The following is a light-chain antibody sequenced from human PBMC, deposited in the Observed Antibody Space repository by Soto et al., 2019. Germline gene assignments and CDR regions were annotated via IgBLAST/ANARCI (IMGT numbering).Light chain of an antibody. J-gene: IGKJ1*01. CDR3: QQNGSAPPWT. Sequence: EIALTQSPGTLSLSLGERATLSCRASQSVSSSYLAWYQQKPGQAPRLLIYGASSRATGIPDRFSGSGSGTDLTLTISRREPEDFAVYYCQQNGSAPPWTFGQGTKVEIK. CDR2: GAS. CDR1: QSVSSSY. V-gene: IGKV3-20*01.